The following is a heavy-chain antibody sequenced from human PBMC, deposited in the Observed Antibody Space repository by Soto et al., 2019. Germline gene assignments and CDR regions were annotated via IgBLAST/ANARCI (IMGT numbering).Heavy chain of an antibody. V-gene: IGHV3-66*01. CDR3: ARNWAAVWFDP. D-gene: IGHD6-25*01. CDR2: IYSDGST. CDR1: GFTVSSNY. J-gene: IGHJ5*02. Sequence: EVQLVESGGGLVQPGGSLTLSCAVSGFTVSSNYMSWVRQAPGKGLEWGSGIYSDGSTYYADSVKGRFSISRDNSKNTLYLQMNSLRAEDTAVYDCARNWAAVWFDPWGQETLVTVSS.